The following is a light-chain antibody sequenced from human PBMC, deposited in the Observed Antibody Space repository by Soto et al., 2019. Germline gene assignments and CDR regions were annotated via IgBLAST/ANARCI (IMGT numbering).Light chain of an antibody. J-gene: IGLJ1*01. CDR2: EVT. CDR3: SSHTSGSTLV. V-gene: IGLV2-14*01. CDR1: SGAVGGYDY. Sequence: QSVLTQPASVSGSPGQSIAISCTGTSGAVGGYDYVSWYQQHPDKAPKLMIYEVTKRPSWVSNRFSGSKSGNTASLTISGLQPEDEADYYCSSHTSGSTLVFGSGTKVTVL.